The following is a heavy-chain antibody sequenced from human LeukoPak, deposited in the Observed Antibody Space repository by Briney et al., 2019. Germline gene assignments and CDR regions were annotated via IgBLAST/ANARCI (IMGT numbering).Heavy chain of an antibody. J-gene: IGHJ5*02. CDR3: AKDARLYPFGWFDP. Sequence: GRSLRLSCAASGFTFDDYAMHWVRQAPGKGLEWVSDISWNSGSIGYADYVKGRFTISRDNAKNSLYLQMNSLRAEDMALYYCAKDARLYPFGWFDPWGQGTLVTVSS. V-gene: IGHV3-9*03. D-gene: IGHD2-15*01. CDR1: GFTFDDYA. CDR2: ISWNSGSI.